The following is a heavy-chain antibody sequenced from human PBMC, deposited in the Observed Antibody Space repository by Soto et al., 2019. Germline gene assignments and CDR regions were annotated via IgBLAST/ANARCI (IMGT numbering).Heavy chain of an antibody. CDR2: IYYSGST. V-gene: IGHV4-59*01. Sequence: SETLSLTCTVSGGSIGSYYWSWIRQPPGKGLEWIGYIYYSGSTNYNPSLKSRVTISVDTSKNQFSLKLSSVTAADTAVYYCARVTFGGVMTYLFDYWGQGTLVTVSS. D-gene: IGHD3-16*01. CDR1: GGSIGSYY. CDR3: ARVTFGGVMTYLFDY. J-gene: IGHJ4*02.